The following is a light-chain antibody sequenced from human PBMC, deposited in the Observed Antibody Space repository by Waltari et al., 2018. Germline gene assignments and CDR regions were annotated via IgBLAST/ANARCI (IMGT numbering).Light chain of an antibody. J-gene: IGLJ1*01. CDR1: SSDVGGYNY. CDR3: CSDAGSYTGV. CDR2: DVS. V-gene: IGLV2-11*01. Sequence: QSALTQPRSVSGSPGQSVTISCTGTSSDVGGYNYVSWYQQHPGKAPKLMIYDVSKRPSGVPDRFSGSKSGNTASLTISGLQADDEADYYCCSDAGSYTGVVGTGSKVTVL.